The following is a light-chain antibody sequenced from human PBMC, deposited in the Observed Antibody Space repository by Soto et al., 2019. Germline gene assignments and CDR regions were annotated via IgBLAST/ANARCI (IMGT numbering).Light chain of an antibody. Sequence: QSVLTQPPSASGTPGQRVTISCCGSSSNIGSNPVNWYQQLPGAAPKLLIYHGNQRPSGVPDRFSGSKSGTSASLAIGGLQSEDEADYFCAAWDDTLNGVVFGGGTKLTVL. CDR3: AAWDDTLNGVV. CDR1: SSNIGSNP. V-gene: IGLV1-44*01. CDR2: HGN. J-gene: IGLJ2*01.